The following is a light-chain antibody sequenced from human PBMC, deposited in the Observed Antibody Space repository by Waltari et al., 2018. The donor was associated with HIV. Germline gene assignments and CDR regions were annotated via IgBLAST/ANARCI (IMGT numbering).Light chain of an antibody. CDR2: GDS. CDR1: QNNGGN. CDR3: QQSLDWPPWT. V-gene: IGKV3D-15*01. Sequence: EIVMTQSPATLSVSAGERATLSCRHSQNNGGNLAWYQQRNGQPPRLLVYGDSTKEPCIPPRLSGRGSGTEFTLTISSLESDDSAVYSCQQSLDWPPWTFGQGTKV. J-gene: IGKJ1*01.